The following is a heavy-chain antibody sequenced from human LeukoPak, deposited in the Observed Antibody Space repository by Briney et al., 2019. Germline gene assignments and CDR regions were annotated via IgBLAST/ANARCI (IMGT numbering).Heavy chain of an antibody. D-gene: IGHD3-9*01. V-gene: IGHV3-30*03. CDR3: ARGSSEKDILTGFDYYYMDV. J-gene: IGHJ6*03. Sequence: GRSLRLSCAASGFIFSNYGMHWVRQAPGKGLEWVAVISYDGSYKYYVDSVKGRFTISRDNSKNTLFLQMNSLRAEDTAVYYCARGSSEKDILTGFDYYYMDVWGKGTTVTISS. CDR2: ISYDGSYK. CDR1: GFIFSNYG.